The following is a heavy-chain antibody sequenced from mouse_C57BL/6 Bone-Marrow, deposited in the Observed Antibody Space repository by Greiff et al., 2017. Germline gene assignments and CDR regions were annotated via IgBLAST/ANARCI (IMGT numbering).Heavy chain of an antibody. CDR2: IDPSDSYT. Sequence: QVQLQQPGAELVRPGTSVKLFCKASCYTFTSYWMHWVKQRPGQGLEWIGVIDPSDSYTNYNQKFKGKATLTVDTSSRTAYMQLSSLTSEDSAVYYCAKLCGYYGPVFDYWGQGTTLTVSS. J-gene: IGHJ2*01. CDR3: AKLCGYYGPVFDY. V-gene: IGHV1-59*01. D-gene: IGHD1-2*01. CDR1: CYTFTSYW.